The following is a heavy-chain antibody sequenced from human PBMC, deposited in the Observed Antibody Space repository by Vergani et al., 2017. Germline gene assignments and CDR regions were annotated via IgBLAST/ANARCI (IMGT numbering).Heavy chain of an antibody. Sequence: QVQLVQSGAEVKKPGASVKVSCKASGYTFTGSYMHWVRQAPGQGLEWMGWINPNSGGTNYAQKCQGRVTMTRDTSISTAYMELSRLRSDDTAVYYCAVITLGSKRPRLAYWGQGTLVTVSS. CDR3: AVITLGSKRPRLAY. CDR1: GYTFTGSY. D-gene: IGHD3-22*01. CDR2: INPNSGGT. V-gene: IGHV1-2*02. J-gene: IGHJ4*02.